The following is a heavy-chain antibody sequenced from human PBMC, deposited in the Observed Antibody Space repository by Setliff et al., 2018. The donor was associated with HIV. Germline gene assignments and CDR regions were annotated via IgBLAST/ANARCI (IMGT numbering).Heavy chain of an antibody. D-gene: IGHD3-3*01. CDR2: ISSSGSTI. CDR1: GFTFSSYE. CDR3: ARERVLETYYNFWSGSDHWFDP. V-gene: IGHV3-48*03. Sequence: PGESLKISCAASGFTFSSYEMNWVRQAPGKGLEWVSYISSSGSTIYYADSVKGRFTISRDNAKNSLYLQMNSLRAEDTAVYYCARERVLETYYNFWSGSDHWFDPWGQGTLVTVS. J-gene: IGHJ5*02.